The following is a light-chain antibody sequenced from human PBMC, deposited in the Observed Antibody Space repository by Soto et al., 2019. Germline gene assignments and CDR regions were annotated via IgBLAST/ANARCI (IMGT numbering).Light chain of an antibody. Sequence: EIVLTQSPGTLSLSPGERATLSCRASQSVSSYYLAWYQQKPGQAPRLLIFGATSRATGLPDRFSGSGSGTEFTLTISRLEPDDFAVYYCQQYSSSIYTFAQGTKLEIK. CDR2: GAT. V-gene: IGKV3-20*01. CDR1: QSVSSYY. J-gene: IGKJ2*01. CDR3: QQYSSSIYT.